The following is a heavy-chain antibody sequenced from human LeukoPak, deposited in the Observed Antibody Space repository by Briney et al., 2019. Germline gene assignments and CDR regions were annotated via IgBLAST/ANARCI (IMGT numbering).Heavy chain of an antibody. J-gene: IGHJ4*02. CDR1: GGSISSGDYY. D-gene: IGHD3-22*01. V-gene: IGHV4-30-4*08. CDR3: ARGGSHYYDSSGYYSYYFDY. CDR2: IYYSGST. Sequence: SQTLSLTCTVSGGSISSGDYYWSWIRQPSGKGLEWIGYIYYSGSTYYNPSLKSRVTISVDTSKNQFSLKLSSVTAADTAVYYCARGGSHYYDSSGYYSYYFDYWGQGTLVTVSS.